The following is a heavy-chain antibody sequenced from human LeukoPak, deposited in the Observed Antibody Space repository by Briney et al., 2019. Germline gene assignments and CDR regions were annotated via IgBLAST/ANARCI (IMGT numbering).Heavy chain of an antibody. CDR2: IRYDGSNK. Sequence: QAGGSLRLSCAASGFTFSSYGMHWVRQAPGKGLEWVAFIRYDGSNKYYADSVKGRFTISRDNSKNTLYLQMNSLRAEDTAVYYCAKDAVPAAITPYYFDYWGQGTLVTVSS. CDR1: GFTFSSYG. J-gene: IGHJ4*02. D-gene: IGHD2-2*01. CDR3: AKDAVPAAITPYYFDY. V-gene: IGHV3-30*02.